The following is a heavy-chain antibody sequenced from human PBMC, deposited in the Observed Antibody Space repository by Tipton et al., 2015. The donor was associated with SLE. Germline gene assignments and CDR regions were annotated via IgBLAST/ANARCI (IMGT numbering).Heavy chain of an antibody. CDR1: GGSFSGHY. Sequence: TLSLTCAVYGGSFSGHYWSWIRQPPGKGLEWIGEINHTGSTNYNPSLKSRVTISEDTSKSEFSLNLRSVTAADTAVYYCARGSYLMDVWAKGTTVTVPS. CDR2: INHTGST. V-gene: IGHV4-34*01. J-gene: IGHJ6*03. CDR3: ARGSYLMDV.